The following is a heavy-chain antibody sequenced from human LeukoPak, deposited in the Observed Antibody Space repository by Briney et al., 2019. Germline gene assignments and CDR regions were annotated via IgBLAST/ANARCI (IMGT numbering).Heavy chain of an antibody. D-gene: IGHD6-6*01. V-gene: IGHV3-53*01. CDR2: IYSGGST. Sequence: PGGSLRLSCAASGFTVSSNYMSWVRQAPGKGLEWVSVIYSGGSTYYEDSVKGRFTISRDNSKNTLYLQMNSLRAEDTAVYYCTTARRSYGMDVWGQGTTVTVSS. J-gene: IGHJ6*02. CDR3: TTARRSYGMDV. CDR1: GFTVSSNY.